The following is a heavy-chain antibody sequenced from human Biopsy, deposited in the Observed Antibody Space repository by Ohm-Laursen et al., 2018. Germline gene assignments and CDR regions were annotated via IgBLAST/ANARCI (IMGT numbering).Heavy chain of an antibody. D-gene: IGHD3-22*01. Sequence: SLRLSCAASGFTFSSYAMNWVRQAPGKGLEWVSGINNDGGRTDYADSVKGRFTISRDNSKNTLYLQVNSLRAEDTAIYYCAKVADYYNDSGFDDYWGQGTLVTVSS. CDR1: GFTFSSYA. J-gene: IGHJ4*02. CDR3: AKVADYYNDSGFDDY. CDR2: INNDGGRT. V-gene: IGHV3-23*01.